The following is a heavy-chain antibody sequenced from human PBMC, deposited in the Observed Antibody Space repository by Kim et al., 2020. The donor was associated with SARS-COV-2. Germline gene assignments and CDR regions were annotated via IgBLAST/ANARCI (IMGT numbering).Heavy chain of an antibody. J-gene: IGHJ4*02. D-gene: IGHD3-10*01. CDR3: ARRIMDYYGSGSYSPLDY. Sequence: SVKVSCKASGGTFSSYAISWVRQAPGQGLEWMGRIIPILGIANYAQKFQGRVTITADKSTSTAYMELSSLRSEDTAVYYCARRIMDYYGSGSYSPLDYWGQGTLVTVSS. CDR2: IIPILGIA. CDR1: GGTFSSYA. V-gene: IGHV1-69*04.